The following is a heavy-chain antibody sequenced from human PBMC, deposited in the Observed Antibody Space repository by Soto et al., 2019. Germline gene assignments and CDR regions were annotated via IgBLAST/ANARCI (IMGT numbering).Heavy chain of an antibody. CDR3: ARGLVVVVNRYWFDP. J-gene: IGHJ5*02. D-gene: IGHD3-22*01. CDR1: GFTFSSYA. Sequence: QVQLVESGGGVVQPGRSLRLSCAASGFTFSSYAMHWVRQAPGKGLEWVAVISDGGTNKYYADSVKGRVSISRDNSKNTLYLQMNSLRPEDTAVYYCARGLVVVVNRYWFDPWGQGTLVIVSS. V-gene: IGHV3-30-3*01. CDR2: ISDGGTNK.